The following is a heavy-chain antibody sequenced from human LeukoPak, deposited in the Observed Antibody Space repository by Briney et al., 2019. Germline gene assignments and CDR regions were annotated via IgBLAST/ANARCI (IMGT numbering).Heavy chain of an antibody. CDR3: ARGSNSSDFDY. J-gene: IGHJ4*02. CDR2: INHSGST. V-gene: IGHV4-34*01. CDR1: GGSFSGYY. Sequence: SETLSLTCAVYGGSFSGYYWSWIRQPPGKGLEWIGEINHSGSTNYNPSLKSRVHISVDTSKNQFSLKLSSVTAADTAVYYCARGSNSSDFDYWGQGTLVTVSS. D-gene: IGHD2/OR15-2a*01.